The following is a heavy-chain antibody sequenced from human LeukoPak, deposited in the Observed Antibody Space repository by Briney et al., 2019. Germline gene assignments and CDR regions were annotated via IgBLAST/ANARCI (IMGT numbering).Heavy chain of an antibody. V-gene: IGHV1-8*01. CDR3: ARGSPYYYGSGSYFFWGSATPDSPYYYYMDV. Sequence: ASVKVSCKASGYTFTSYDINWVRQATGQGLEWMGWMNPNSGNTGYAQKFQGRVTMTRNTSISTAYMELSSLRSEDTAVYYCARGSPYYYGSGSYFFWGSATPDSPYYYYMDVWGKGTTVTISS. D-gene: IGHD3-10*01. J-gene: IGHJ6*03. CDR2: MNPNSGNT. CDR1: GYTFTSYD.